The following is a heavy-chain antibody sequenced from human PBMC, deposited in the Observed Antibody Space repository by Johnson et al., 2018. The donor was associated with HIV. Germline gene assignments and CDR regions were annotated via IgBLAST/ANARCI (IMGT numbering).Heavy chain of an antibody. V-gene: IGHV3-13*01. D-gene: IGHD6-25*01. Sequence: VQLVESGGGLVQPGGSLRLSCAAPGFTFSSYDMHWVRQATGKGLAWVSAIGTAGDTYYPGSVKGRFTISRENAKNSLYLQMTSLRAGDAAMYYCARTDCSGASCQGYDPCDVWGQGTMVTFSS. CDR2: IGTAGDT. CDR1: GFTFSSYD. CDR3: ARTDCSGASCQGYDPCDV. J-gene: IGHJ3*01.